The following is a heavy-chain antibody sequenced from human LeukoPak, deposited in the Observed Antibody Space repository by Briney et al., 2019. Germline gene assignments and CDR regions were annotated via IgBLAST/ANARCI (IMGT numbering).Heavy chain of an antibody. CDR1: GFTFSSYA. CDR2: ILGGGDSA. CDR3: ARDNPAAAGPFFDY. V-gene: IGHV3-23*01. D-gene: IGHD6-13*01. Sequence: GGSLRLSCAASGFTFSSYAMSWVRQAPGKGLEWVSSILGGGDSAYYADSVKGRFTISRDNSKNTLYLQMNSLRAEDTAVYYCARDNPAAAGPFFDYWGQGTLVTVSS. J-gene: IGHJ4*02.